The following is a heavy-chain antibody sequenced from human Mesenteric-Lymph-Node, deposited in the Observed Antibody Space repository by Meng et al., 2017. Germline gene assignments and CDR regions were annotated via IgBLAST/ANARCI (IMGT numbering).Heavy chain of an antibody. CDR2: IYHSGST. CDR1: GGSISSSNW. V-gene: IGHV4-4*02. CDR3: ARMYPYLDY. J-gene: IGHJ4*02. D-gene: IGHD3-16*01. Sequence: SETLSLTCAVSGGSISSSNWWRWVRQPPGKGLEWIGEIYHSGSTNYNPSLKDRVTISVDKSKNQFSLKLNSVTAADTAMYYCARMYPYLDYWGQGTLVTVSS.